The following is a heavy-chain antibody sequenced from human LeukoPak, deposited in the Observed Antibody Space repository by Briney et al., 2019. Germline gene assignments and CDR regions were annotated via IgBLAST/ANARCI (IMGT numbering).Heavy chain of an antibody. CDR1: GFTFSSYA. CDR2: ISYDGSNK. V-gene: IGHV3-30-3*01. D-gene: IGHD7-27*01. CDR3: ARELGLYYYGMDV. Sequence: GRSLRLSCAASGFTFSSYAMHWVRQAPGKGLEWVAVISYDGSNKYYADSVKGRFTISRDNSKNTLYLQMYSLRAEDTAVYYCARELGLYYYGMDVWGQGTTVTVSS. J-gene: IGHJ6*02.